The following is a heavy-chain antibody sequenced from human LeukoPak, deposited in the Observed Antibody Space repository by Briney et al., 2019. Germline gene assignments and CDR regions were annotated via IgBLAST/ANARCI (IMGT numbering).Heavy chain of an antibody. CDR1: GFTFSSYG. V-gene: IGHV3-30*03. CDR3: ARDRGISRSGTLDY. J-gene: IGHJ4*02. D-gene: IGHD3-10*01. CDR2: ISYDGSNT. Sequence: PGGSLRLSCAASGFTFSSYGMHWVRQAPGKGLEWVAVISYDGSNTYYADSVKGRFTISRDNSKNMLYLQMNSLRAEDTAVYYCARDRGISRSGTLDYWGQGTLVTVSS.